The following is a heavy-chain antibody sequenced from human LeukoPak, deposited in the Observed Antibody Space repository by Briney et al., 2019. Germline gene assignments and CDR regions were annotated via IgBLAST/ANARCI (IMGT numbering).Heavy chain of an antibody. V-gene: IGHV3-66*01. Sequence: GGSLRLSWAASESIVSGNYMTWVRQAPGKGLEWLSVIYTGGGTYYGDSVKGRFTISRDTSKTTVYLQMNSLRGDDTAIYYCAHYDFWSGHALDIWGQGTMVTVSS. J-gene: IGHJ3*02. D-gene: IGHD3-3*01. CDR1: ESIVSGNY. CDR3: AHYDFWSGHALDI. CDR2: IYTGGGT.